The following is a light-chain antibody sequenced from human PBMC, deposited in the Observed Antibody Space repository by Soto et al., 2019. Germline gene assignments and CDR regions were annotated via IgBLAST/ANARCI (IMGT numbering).Light chain of an antibody. V-gene: IGKV3-11*01. Sequence: EIVLTQSPATLSLSPGERATLSCRASQSVSSYLAWYQQKPGQAPRLLIYDASNRATGIPAMFSGSGSGTDFTLTISSLEPEDFAVYYCQQRSNWPPVWTFGQGTKVEIK. J-gene: IGKJ1*01. CDR2: DAS. CDR3: QQRSNWPPVWT. CDR1: QSVSSY.